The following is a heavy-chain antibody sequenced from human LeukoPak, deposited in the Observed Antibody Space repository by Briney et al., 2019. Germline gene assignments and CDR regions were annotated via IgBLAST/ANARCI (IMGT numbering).Heavy chain of an antibody. CDR1: GFTFSSYS. V-gene: IGHV3-48*01. D-gene: IGHD3-10*01. J-gene: IGHJ6*03. CDR3: ARVWYYDSGTYSDLYYYYYMDV. CDR2: ISSLSGTI. Sequence: GGSLRLSCAASGFTFSSYSMNWVRQAPGEGLEWVSYISSLSGTIYYADSVKGRFTISRDNAKNSLYLQMDSLRAEDTAVYYCARVWYYDSGTYSDLYYYYYMDVWGKGTTVTVSS.